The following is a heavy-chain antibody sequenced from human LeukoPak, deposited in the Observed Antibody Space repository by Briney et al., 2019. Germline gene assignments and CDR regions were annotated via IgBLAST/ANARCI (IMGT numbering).Heavy chain of an antibody. CDR3: AKGLYSGSYDGFDS. Sequence: GGSLRLSCAASGFTLRSYAMSWVRQAPGKGLERVSVISGGGGSTYYADSVKGRFTISRDNSKNTLYLQMNSLRAEDTAVYYCAKGLYSGSYDGFDSRGQGALVTVSS. V-gene: IGHV3-23*01. CDR2: ISGGGGST. D-gene: IGHD1-26*01. CDR1: GFTLRSYA. J-gene: IGHJ4*02.